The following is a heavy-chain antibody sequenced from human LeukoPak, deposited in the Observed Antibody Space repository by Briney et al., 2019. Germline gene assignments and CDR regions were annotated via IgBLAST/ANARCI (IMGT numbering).Heavy chain of an antibody. CDR1: GFAFSNQA. CDR2: ISDSGDIA. Sequence: GGSLRLSCAASGFAFSNQAMGWVRQASGKGLEWVSVISDSGDIAYYADSVKGRFTISRDNSKNTLFLQMNSLRAEDTAVYYCAKDARRTSGWYFFDYWGQGTLVTVSS. D-gene: IGHD6-19*01. CDR3: AKDARRTSGWYFFDY. V-gene: IGHV3-23*01. J-gene: IGHJ4*02.